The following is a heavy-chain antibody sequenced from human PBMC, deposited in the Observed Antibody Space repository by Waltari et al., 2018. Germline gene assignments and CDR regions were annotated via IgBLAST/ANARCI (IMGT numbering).Heavy chain of an antibody. V-gene: IGHV4-31*03. Sequence: QVQLQESGPGLVKPSQTLSLTCTVSGGSISSGGYYWSWIRQHPGKGLGWIGYIYYSGSTYYNPSLKSRVTISVDTSKNQFSLKLSSVTAADTAVYYCASEQGRVMIVVSGAFDIWGQGTMVTVSS. CDR2: IYYSGST. CDR3: ASEQGRVMIVVSGAFDI. CDR1: GGSISSGGYY. J-gene: IGHJ3*02. D-gene: IGHD3-22*01.